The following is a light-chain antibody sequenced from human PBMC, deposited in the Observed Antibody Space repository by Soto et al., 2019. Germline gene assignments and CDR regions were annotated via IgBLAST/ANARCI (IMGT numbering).Light chain of an antibody. J-gene: IGKJ1*01. CDR1: QSISSW. Sequence: DIHMTQSPSTLSASVGDRVTITCRASQSISSWLAWYQQKPGKAPKLLIYKASSLQSGVPSRFSGIGSGTDFTLTISSLQPDDFATYYCQQYNSYSWNFGRWNKVESK. CDR3: QQYNSYSWN. V-gene: IGKV1-5*03. CDR2: KAS.